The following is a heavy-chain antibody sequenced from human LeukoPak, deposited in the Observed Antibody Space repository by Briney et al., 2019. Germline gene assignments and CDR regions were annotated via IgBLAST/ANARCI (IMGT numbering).Heavy chain of an antibody. Sequence: SGGSLRLSCAASGFTFSSYAMSWVRQAPGKGLEWVSAISGSGGSTYYADSVKGRFTISRDNSKNTLYLQMNSLRAEDTAVYYCAKGRPHYYDSSGYYYFDYWGQGTLVTVSS. CDR1: GFTFSSYA. CDR2: ISGSGGST. CDR3: AKGRPHYYDSSGYYYFDY. J-gene: IGHJ4*02. V-gene: IGHV3-23*01. D-gene: IGHD3-22*01.